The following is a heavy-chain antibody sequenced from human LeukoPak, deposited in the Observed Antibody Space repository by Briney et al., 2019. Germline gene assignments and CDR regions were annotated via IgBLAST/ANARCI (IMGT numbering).Heavy chain of an antibody. Sequence: PGGSLRLSCAASGLTFSSYAMHWVRQAPGKGLEYVSAISSNGGSTYYANSVKGRFTISRDNSKNTLYLQMGSLRAEDMAVYYCAELTLGYWGQGTLVTVSS. V-gene: IGHV3-64*01. CDR2: ISSNGGST. CDR3: AELTLGY. CDR1: GLTFSSYA. D-gene: IGHD3-10*01. J-gene: IGHJ4*02.